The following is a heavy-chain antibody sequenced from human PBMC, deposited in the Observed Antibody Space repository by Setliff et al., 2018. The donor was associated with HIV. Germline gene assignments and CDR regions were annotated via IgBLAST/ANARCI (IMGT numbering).Heavy chain of an antibody. J-gene: IGHJ3*01. CDR2: VNLSGGS. CDR3: ARGGAIAEGDSFDF. CDR1: GGSLSGHY. D-gene: IGHD3-16*01. V-gene: IGHV4-34*01. Sequence: SETLSLTCAVYGGSLSGHYWTWIRQPPGEGLEWIGEVNLSGGSKSNPSLKSRVTLSLDTSKNQFSLNLTSVTAADAGHYYCARGGAIAEGDSFDFWSLGKVVTVSS.